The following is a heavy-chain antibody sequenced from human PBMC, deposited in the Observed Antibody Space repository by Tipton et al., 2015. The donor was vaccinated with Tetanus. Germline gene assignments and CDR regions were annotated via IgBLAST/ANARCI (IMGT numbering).Heavy chain of an antibody. V-gene: IGHV5-51*01. Sequence: QLVQSGAEMKKPGESLKISCKGTGYNFATSWIAWVRQTPGKGLEWMGVIYPADSDTRYSPSSQGQVTISADKSISTAYLQWSSLKASDTAMYYCARYIAVVGTNKPGRIPDYWGQGTLVTVSS. J-gene: IGHJ4*02. D-gene: IGHD2-15*01. CDR2: IYPADSDT. CDR1: GYNFATSW. CDR3: ARYIAVVGTNKPGRIPDY.